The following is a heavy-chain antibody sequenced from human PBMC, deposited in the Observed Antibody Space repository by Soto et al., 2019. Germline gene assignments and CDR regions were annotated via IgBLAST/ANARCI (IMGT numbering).Heavy chain of an antibody. CDR2: IYYSGST. CDR3: ARVDSGYDTD. Sequence: SETLSLTCTVSGGSIRTYYWSWIRQPPGKGLEWIGYIYYSGSTNYNPSLKSRVTISVDTSKNQFSLKLSSVTAADTAVYYCARVDSGYDTDWGQGTLVTVSS. CDR1: GGSIRTYY. D-gene: IGHD5-12*01. V-gene: IGHV4-59*01. J-gene: IGHJ4*02.